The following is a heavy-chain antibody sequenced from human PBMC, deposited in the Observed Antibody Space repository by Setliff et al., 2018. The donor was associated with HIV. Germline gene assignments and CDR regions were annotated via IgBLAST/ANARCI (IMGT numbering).Heavy chain of an antibody. CDR2: IYHSGSI. CDR3: ARDADKRSTFDY. Sequence: SETLSLTCAVSAYSINSGYYWGWIRQPPGKGLEWIGSIYHSGSIYYNPSLKSRVTISVDTSKNQFSLKLSSVTAADTAVYYCARDADKRSTFDYWGQGTLVTSPQ. CDR1: AYSINSGYY. V-gene: IGHV4-38-2*02. J-gene: IGHJ4*02.